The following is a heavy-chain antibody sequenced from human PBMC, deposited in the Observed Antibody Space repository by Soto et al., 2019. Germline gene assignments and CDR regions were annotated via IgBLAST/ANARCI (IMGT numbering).Heavy chain of an antibody. Sequence: SETLSLTCAVSSGSISSSNWWSWVRQPPGKGLEWIGEIYHSGSTNYNPSLKSRVTISVDKSKNQFSLKLSSVTAADTAVYYCARAVSYYGSGNLGSYFDYWGQGTLVTVSS. J-gene: IGHJ4*02. V-gene: IGHV4-4*02. D-gene: IGHD3-10*01. CDR1: SGSISSSNW. CDR3: ARAVSYYGSGNLGSYFDY. CDR2: IYHSGST.